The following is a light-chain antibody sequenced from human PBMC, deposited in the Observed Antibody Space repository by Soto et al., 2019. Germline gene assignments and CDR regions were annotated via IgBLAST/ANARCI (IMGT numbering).Light chain of an antibody. J-gene: IGLJ3*02. Sequence: QSALTQPASVSGSPGQSITISCNGTSSDIGDYNYVSWYQHHPGKAPKLMIYDVSNRPSGISNRFFGSKSGNTASLTISGLQAEDESKYYCSSYTSTSRLEVFGGGTKLTVL. CDR2: DVS. V-gene: IGLV2-14*01. CDR1: SSDIGDYNY. CDR3: SSYTSTSRLEV.